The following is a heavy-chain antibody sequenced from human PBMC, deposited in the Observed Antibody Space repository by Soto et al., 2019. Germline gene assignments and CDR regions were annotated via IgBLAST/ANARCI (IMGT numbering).Heavy chain of an antibody. D-gene: IGHD2-21*02. CDR2: INHSGST. CDR3: ARKRDRVTPSYYYYYGMDV. V-gene: IGHV4-34*01. Sequence: KSSETLSLTCAVYGGSFSGYYWSWIRQPPGKGLEWIGEINHSGSTNYNPSLKSRVTISVDTSKNQFSLKLSSVTAADTAVYYCARKRDRVTPSYYYYYGMDVWGQGTTVTVS. CDR1: GGSFSGYY. J-gene: IGHJ6*02.